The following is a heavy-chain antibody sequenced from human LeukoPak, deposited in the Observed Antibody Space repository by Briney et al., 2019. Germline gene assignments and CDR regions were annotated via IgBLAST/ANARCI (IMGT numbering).Heavy chain of an antibody. V-gene: IGHV4-39*01. Sequence: SETLSLTCTVSGGSISSSSYYWGWIRQPPGKGLEWIGSIYYSGSTYYNPSLKSRVTMSVDTSKNQFSLKLSSVTAADTAVYYCATSLATLGYWGQGTLVTVSS. CDR1: GGSISSSSYY. CDR2: IYYSGST. CDR3: ATSLATLGY. J-gene: IGHJ4*02.